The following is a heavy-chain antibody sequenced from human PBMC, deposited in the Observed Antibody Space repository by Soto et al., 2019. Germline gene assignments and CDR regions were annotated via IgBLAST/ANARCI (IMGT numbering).Heavy chain of an antibody. CDR2: INHSGST. J-gene: IGHJ6*02. CDR1: GGSFSGYY. V-gene: IGHV4-34*01. D-gene: IGHD5-18*01. CDR3: ARGRGLQRGYRAMVTTYYYGMDV. Sequence: PSETLSLTCAVYGGSFSGYYWSWIRQPPGKGLEWIGEINHSGSTNYNPSLKSRVTISVDTSKNQFSLKLISVTAADTAVYYCARGRGLQRGYRAMVTTYYYGMDVWGQGTTVTVSS.